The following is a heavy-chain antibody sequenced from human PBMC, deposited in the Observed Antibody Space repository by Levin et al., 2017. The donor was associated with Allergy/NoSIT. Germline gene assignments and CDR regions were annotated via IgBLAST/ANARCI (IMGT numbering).Heavy chain of an antibody. D-gene: IGHD1-26*01. J-gene: IGHJ4*02. CDR1: GFSFSNFA. V-gene: IGHV3-30-3*01. CDR3: ARSDSSPSGSYVLFDC. CDR2: ISYDRSNK. Sequence: GESLKISCAASGFSFSNFALHWVRQVPGKGLEWVALISYDRSNKYYADSVKGRFTISRDNSKNTLYLQMNSLRPEDTAVYYCARSDSSPSGSYVLFDCWGQGTLVTVSS.